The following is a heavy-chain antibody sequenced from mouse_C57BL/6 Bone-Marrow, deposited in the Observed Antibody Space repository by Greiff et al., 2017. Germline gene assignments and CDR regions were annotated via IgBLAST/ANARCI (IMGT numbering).Heavy chain of an antibody. CDR1: GFTFSDLY. Sequence: EVKLMESGGGLVQSGRSLRLSCATSGFTFSDLYIEWVRQAPGQGLEWIAASRNKANDYTTEYSASVKGRFIVSRDTSQSILYLQMNALRAEDTAIYYCARDAPNWAWFAYWGQGTLVTVSA. CDR3: ARDAPNWAWFAY. D-gene: IGHD4-1*01. CDR2: SRNKANDYTT. J-gene: IGHJ3*01. V-gene: IGHV7-1*01.